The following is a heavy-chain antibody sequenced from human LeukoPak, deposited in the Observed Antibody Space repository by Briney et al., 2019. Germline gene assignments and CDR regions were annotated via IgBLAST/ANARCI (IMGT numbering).Heavy chain of an antibody. Sequence: ASVKVSCKASGGTFSGYAISWVRQASGQGLEWMGGIIPIFGTANYAQKFQGRVTITTDESTSTAYMELSSLRSEDTAVYYCARSPGLALNWYFDLWGRGTLVTVSS. CDR2: IIPIFGTA. J-gene: IGHJ2*01. D-gene: IGHD2-15*01. CDR3: ARSPGLALNWYFDL. CDR1: GGTFSGYA. V-gene: IGHV1-69*05.